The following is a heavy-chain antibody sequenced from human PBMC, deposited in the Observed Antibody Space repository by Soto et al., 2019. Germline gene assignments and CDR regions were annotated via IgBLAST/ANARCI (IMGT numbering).Heavy chain of an antibody. D-gene: IGHD5-12*01. CDR1: GFRFSGFA. Sequence: QVQLVESGGGVVQPGASLRLSCAASGFRFSGFAMHWVGQAPGKGLEWVAVISFDGSEKFYVDSVKGRFSISRDDFHSTVFLQMDSRRPEDTGVYYCARDLGGYVHLWDKSNYWGQGTLVNVSS. CDR2: ISFDGSEK. CDR3: ARDLGGYVHLWDKSNY. J-gene: IGHJ4*02. V-gene: IGHV3-30*04.